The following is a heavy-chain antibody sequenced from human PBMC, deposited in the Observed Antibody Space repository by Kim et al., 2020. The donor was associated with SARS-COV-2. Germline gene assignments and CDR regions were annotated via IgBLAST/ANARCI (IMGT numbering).Heavy chain of an antibody. CDR3: ARASYDYIWGSYYTKTDY. Sequence: SETLSLTCAVSGGSISSSNWWSWVRQPPGKGLEWIGEIYHSGSTNYNPSLKSRVTISVDKSKNQFSLKLSSVTAADTAVYYCARASYDYIWGSYYTKTDYWGQGTLVTVSS. CDR2: IYHSGST. D-gene: IGHD3-16*01. J-gene: IGHJ4*02. V-gene: IGHV4-4*02. CDR1: GGSISSSNW.